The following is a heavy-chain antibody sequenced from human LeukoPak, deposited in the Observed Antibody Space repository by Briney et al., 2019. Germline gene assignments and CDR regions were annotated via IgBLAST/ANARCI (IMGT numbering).Heavy chain of an antibody. CDR2: INAGNGNT. V-gene: IGHV1-3*01. CDR1: GYTFINFA. CDR3: ARGPRAAADDY. J-gene: IGHJ4*02. D-gene: IGHD6-13*01. Sequence: ASVKVSCKASGYTFINFAINWGRQAPGQRPEWMGWINAGNGNTKYSQKFQGRVAIPRDTSASTAYMELSSLTSEDTAIYYCARGPRAAADDYWGQGTLVTVSS.